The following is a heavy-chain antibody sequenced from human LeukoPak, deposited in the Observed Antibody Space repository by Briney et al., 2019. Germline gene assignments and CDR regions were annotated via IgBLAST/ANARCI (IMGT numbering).Heavy chain of an antibody. V-gene: IGHV3-23*01. CDR1: GFTFSSYA. CDR3: AKHRAVAASVFDY. D-gene: IGHD6-19*01. J-gene: IGHJ4*02. CDR2: ISDSGDKT. Sequence: GGSLRLSCAASGFTFSSYAMSWVRQAPGKGLEWVSGISDSGDKTYYADSVKGRFTISRDNSKNTPYLQMNTLRADDTAVFYCAKHRAVAASVFDYWGQGTLVTVSS.